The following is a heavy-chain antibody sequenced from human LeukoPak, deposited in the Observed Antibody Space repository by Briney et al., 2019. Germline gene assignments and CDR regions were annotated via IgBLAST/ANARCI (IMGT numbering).Heavy chain of an antibody. Sequence: SETLSLTCSVSGGSISNYYWSWIRQPAGKGLEWIGRIYSSGTITYNPSLERRVSMSVDTSKNQFSLKLSSVTAADTAVYYCARDSGTTGEVKFDPWGQGTLVIVSS. CDR1: GGSISNYY. CDR3: ARDSGTTGEVKFDP. J-gene: IGHJ5*02. D-gene: IGHD3-10*01. V-gene: IGHV4-4*07. CDR2: IYSSGTI.